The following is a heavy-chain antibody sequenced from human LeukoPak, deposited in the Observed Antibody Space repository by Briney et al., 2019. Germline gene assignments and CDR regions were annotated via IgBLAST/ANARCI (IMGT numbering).Heavy chain of an antibody. CDR3: ATGPRITIFGVVTPPFDY. Sequence: ASVKVSCKVSGYTLTELSMHWVRQAPGKGLEWMGGFDPEDGETIYAQKFQGRVTMTEDTSTDTAYMELSSLRSEDTAVYYCATGPRITIFGVVTPPFDYWGQGTLVTVSS. CDR1: GYTLTELS. V-gene: IGHV1-24*01. J-gene: IGHJ4*02. D-gene: IGHD3-3*01. CDR2: FDPEDGET.